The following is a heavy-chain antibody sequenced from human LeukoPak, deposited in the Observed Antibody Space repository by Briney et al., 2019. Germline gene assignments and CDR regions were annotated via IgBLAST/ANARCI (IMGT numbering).Heavy chain of an antibody. CDR2: ISASGDST. V-gene: IGHV3-23*01. CDR1: GFTVSSDF. J-gene: IGHJ4*02. D-gene: IGHD1-1*01. CDR3: AKDRRDAYNWCPFDY. Sequence: GGSLRLSCVASGFTVSSDFMGWVRQAPGKGLEWVSAISASGDSTYYADSVKGRFTISRDNSKSTLYLQMNSLRAEDTAVYYCAKDRRDAYNWCPFDYWGQGTLVTVSS.